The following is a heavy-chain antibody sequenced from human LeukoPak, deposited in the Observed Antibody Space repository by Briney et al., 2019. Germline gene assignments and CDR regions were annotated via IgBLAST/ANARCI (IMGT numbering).Heavy chain of an antibody. J-gene: IGHJ4*02. V-gene: IGHV3-15*01. CDR2: IRSKTGGGTI. CDR1: GFTFGNAW. CDR3: TVATVAPMWDC. D-gene: IGHD5-12*01. Sequence: GGSLRLSCAASGFTFGNAWMSWVRQAPGKGLEWVGRIRSKTGGGTIDYAAPVKGRFTISRDDSKNTLYLQMSSLKNEDTAVYYCTVATVAPMWDCWGQGTLVTVSS.